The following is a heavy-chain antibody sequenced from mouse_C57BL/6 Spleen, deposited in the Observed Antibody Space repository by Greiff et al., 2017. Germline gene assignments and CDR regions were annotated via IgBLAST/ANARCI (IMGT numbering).Heavy chain of an antibody. V-gene: IGHV1-81*01. CDR1: GYTFTSYG. CDR2: IYPRSGNT. Sequence: QVQLQQSGAELARPGASVKLSCKASGYTFTSYGISWVKQRTGQGLEWIGEIYPRSGNTYYNEKFKGKATLTADKSSSTAYMELRSLTSEDSAVYFCARRYDYDYYYARDYWGQGTSVTVSS. D-gene: IGHD2-4*01. J-gene: IGHJ4*01. CDR3: ARRYDYDYYYARDY.